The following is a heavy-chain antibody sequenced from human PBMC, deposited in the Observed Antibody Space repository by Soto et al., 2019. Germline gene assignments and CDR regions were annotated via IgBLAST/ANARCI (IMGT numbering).Heavy chain of an antibody. CDR1: GFTLDSYG. V-gene: IGHV3-30*03. J-gene: IGHJ5*02. CDR3: ARDGPIYAYVWGSYRSNWFDP. D-gene: IGHD3-16*02. Sequence: GGSLRLSCAASGFTLDSYGMHWVRQAAGKGLWWVAVISYDGSNKYYADSVRGRFAISRDSSKNTLYLQMNSLRAEDTAVYYCARDGPIYAYVWGSYRSNWFDPWGQGTLVTVSS. CDR2: ISYDGSNK.